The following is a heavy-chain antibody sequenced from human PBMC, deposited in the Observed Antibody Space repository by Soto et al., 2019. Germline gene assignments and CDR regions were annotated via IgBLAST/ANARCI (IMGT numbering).Heavy chain of an antibody. Sequence: GWSLKLSCAGSGFSFSNYAMHWVRQAPGKGLEWVAVIWYDGSNKYYADSVKGRFTISKDNSQTTVYLQMNSLRPEDTAVYYCTRDPYGGSRYYFDSWGQGTLVTVSS. J-gene: IGHJ4*02. D-gene: IGHD1-26*01. CDR2: IWYDGSNK. V-gene: IGHV3-33*01. CDR1: GFSFSNYA. CDR3: TRDPYGGSRYYFDS.